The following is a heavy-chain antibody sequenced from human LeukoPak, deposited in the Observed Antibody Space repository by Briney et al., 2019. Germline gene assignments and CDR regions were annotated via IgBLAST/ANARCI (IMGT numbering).Heavy chain of an antibody. D-gene: IGHD2-8*01. V-gene: IGHV3-23*01. Sequence: GGSLRLSCAASGFTFSGYAMSWVRQAPGKGLEWVSGISGSGGSTYYADSVKGRFTISRDNSKNTLYLQMNSLRAEDTAVYYCAKDLGYCTNGVCYNHFDYWGQGTLVTVSS. CDR1: GFTFSGYA. CDR2: ISGSGGST. CDR3: AKDLGYCTNGVCYNHFDY. J-gene: IGHJ4*02.